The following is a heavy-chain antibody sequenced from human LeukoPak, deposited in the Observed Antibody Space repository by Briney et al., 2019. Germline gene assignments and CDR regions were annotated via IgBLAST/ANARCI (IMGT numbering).Heavy chain of an antibody. CDR2: ISSSSSYI. CDR1: GFTFSSYS. Sequence: GSLRLSCAASGFTFSSYSMNWVRQAPGKGLEWVSSISSSSSYIYYADSVKGRFTISRDNAKNSLYLQMNSLRAEDTAVYYCARDLPEPIVVVPAAISHLFDYWGQGTLVTVSS. D-gene: IGHD2-2*02. V-gene: IGHV3-21*01. CDR3: ARDLPEPIVVVPAAISHLFDY. J-gene: IGHJ4*02.